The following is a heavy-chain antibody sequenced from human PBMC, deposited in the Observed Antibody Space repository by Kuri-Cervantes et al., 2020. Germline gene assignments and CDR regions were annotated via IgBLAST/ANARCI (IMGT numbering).Heavy chain of an antibody. D-gene: IGHD3-22*01. V-gene: IGHV3-21*01. Sequence: GESLKISCAASGFTFSSYSMNWVRQAPGKGLEWVSSISSSSSYIYYADSVKDRFTISRDNAKNSLYLQMNSLRAEDTAVYYCASDQYYYDSSGFTPWGQGTLVTVSS. CDR2: ISSSSSYI. CDR1: GFTFSSYS. J-gene: IGHJ5*02. CDR3: ASDQYYYDSSGFTP.